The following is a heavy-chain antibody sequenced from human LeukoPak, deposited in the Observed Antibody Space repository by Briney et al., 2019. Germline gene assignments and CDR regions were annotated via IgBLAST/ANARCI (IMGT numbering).Heavy chain of an antibody. Sequence: GGSLRLSCAASGFTFSSYGMHWVRQAPGKGLEWVAVISYDGSNKYYADSVKGRFTISRDNSKNTLYLQMNSLRAEDTAVYYCAKDLYGGNPNWFDPWGQGTLVTVSS. J-gene: IGHJ5*02. CDR3: AKDLYGGNPNWFDP. CDR1: GFTFSSYG. V-gene: IGHV3-30*18. D-gene: IGHD4-23*01. CDR2: ISYDGSNK.